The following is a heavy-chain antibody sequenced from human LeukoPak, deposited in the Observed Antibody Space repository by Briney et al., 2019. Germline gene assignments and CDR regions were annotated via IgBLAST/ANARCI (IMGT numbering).Heavy chain of an antibody. V-gene: IGHV1-18*01. J-gene: IGHJ3*02. Sequence: ASVKVSCKASGYTFTSYGISWVRQAPGQGLEWMGWISAYNGNTNYAQKFQGRVTMTRDMSTSTVYMELSSLRSEDTAVYYCARGGHIRTTVTSDVFDIWGQGTMVTVSS. D-gene: IGHD4-17*01. CDR1: GYTFTSYG. CDR3: ARGGHIRTTVTSDVFDI. CDR2: ISAYNGNT.